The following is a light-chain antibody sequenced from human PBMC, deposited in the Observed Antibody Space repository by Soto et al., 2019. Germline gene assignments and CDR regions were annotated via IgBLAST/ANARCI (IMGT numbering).Light chain of an antibody. CDR3: QQYHSSSIT. CDR1: QTISSW. J-gene: IGKJ5*01. Sequence: DVQMTQSPSTLSASVGDRVTITCRASQTISSWLAWYQQKPGKAPNLLIYDASTLERGVPSRFSGTGSGTEFTLTIDSLQPDDFATYYCQQYHSSSITFGQGTRREIK. V-gene: IGKV1-5*01. CDR2: DAS.